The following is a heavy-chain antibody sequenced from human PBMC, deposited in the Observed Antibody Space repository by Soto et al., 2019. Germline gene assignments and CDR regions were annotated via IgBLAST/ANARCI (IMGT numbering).Heavy chain of an antibody. J-gene: IGHJ6*02. D-gene: IGHD2-8*01. V-gene: IGHV1-2*04. CDR1: GHSFTDYH. CDR3: ARGDSTDCSNGVCSFFYNHDMDV. Sequence: ASVKVSCKASGHSFTDYHIHWVRQAPGQGLEWLGRINPKSGGTSTAQKFQGWVTMTTDTSISTASMELTRLTSDDTAIYYCARGDSTDCSNGVCSFFYNHDMDVWGQGTTVTVSS. CDR2: INPKSGGT.